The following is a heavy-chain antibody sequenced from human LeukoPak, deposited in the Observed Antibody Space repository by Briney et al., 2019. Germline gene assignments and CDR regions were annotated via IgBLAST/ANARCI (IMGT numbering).Heavy chain of an antibody. CDR1: GFTFSSYE. V-gene: IGHV3-48*03. CDR3: ARGPVESFDY. J-gene: IGHJ4*02. Sequence: GGSLRLSCAASGFTFSSYEMNWARQAPGKGLEWVSYISSSGSTIYYADSVKGRFTISRDNAKNSLYLQMNSLRAEDTAVYYCARGPVESFDYWGQGTLVTVSS. CDR2: ISSSGSTI.